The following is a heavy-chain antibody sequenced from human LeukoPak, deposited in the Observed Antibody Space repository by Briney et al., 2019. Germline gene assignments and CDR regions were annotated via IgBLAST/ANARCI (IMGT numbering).Heavy chain of an antibody. CDR3: AREKDSSGWYPSIFDY. CDR2: IYTSGST. Sequence: SETLSLTCAVSGGSISSGGYSWSWIRQPPGKGLEWIGRIYTSGSTNYNPSLKSRVTMSVDTSKNQFSLKLSSVTAADTAVYYCAREKDSSGWYPSIFDYWGQGTLVTVSS. CDR1: GGSISSGGYS. J-gene: IGHJ4*02. V-gene: IGHV4-61*02. D-gene: IGHD6-19*01.